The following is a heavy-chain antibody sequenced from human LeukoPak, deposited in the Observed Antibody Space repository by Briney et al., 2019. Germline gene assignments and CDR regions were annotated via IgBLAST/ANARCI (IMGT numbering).Heavy chain of an antibody. V-gene: IGHV3-30*04. CDR2: ISYDERYK. Sequence: PGRSLRLSCAASGFRFSSYAMHWVRQAPGKGLEWVAVISYDERYKEYADSVKGRFTISRDNSKNTLYLQMNSLRAEDTAVYYCAKDHWSGWAMVRGVIYGFDYWGQGTLVTVSS. CDR3: AKDHWSGWAMVRGVIYGFDY. J-gene: IGHJ4*02. CDR1: GFRFSSYA. D-gene: IGHD3-10*01.